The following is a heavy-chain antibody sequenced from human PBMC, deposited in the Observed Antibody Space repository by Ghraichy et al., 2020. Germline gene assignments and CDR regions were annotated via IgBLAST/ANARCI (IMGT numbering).Heavy chain of an antibody. J-gene: IGHJ6*03. D-gene: IGHD3-16*01. V-gene: IGHV4-59*01. CDR3: ARDLIGGSPNYPYYYYYYMDV. CDR2: IYYSGST. CDR1: GGSISSYY. Sequence: SQTLSLTCTVSGGSISSYYWSWIRQPPGKGLEWIGYIYYSGSTNYNPSLKSRVTISVDTSKNQFSLKLSSVTAADTAVYYCARDLIGGSPNYPYYYYYYMDVWGKGTTVTVSS.